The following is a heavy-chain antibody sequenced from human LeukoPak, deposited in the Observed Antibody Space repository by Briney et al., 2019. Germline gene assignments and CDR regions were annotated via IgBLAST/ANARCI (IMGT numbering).Heavy chain of an antibody. V-gene: IGHV3-30*18. CDR2: ITYDGYYK. Sequence: GGSLRLSCAASGFTFTSYGMHWVRQAPGKGLEWVALITYDGYYKYYSDSVKGRFTISRDNSKNTLDLQMNSLRAEDTAVYYCAKSRDGYNMYFFNYWGQGTLVTVSS. CDR1: GFTFTSYG. J-gene: IGHJ4*02. D-gene: IGHD5-24*01. CDR3: AKSRDGYNMYFFNY.